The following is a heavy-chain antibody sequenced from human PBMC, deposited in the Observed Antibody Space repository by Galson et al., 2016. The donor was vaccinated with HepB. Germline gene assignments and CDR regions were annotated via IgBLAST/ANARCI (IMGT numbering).Heavy chain of an antibody. Sequence: SLRLSCAASEFKFDDYAMHWVRQVPGKGLQWVSGISWDSRNIGYADSVKGRFTISRDNAKNSLYLQMDSLRPEDTALYYCAKARSTNAYKVFDYWGQGTLVTVSS. J-gene: IGHJ4*02. CDR3: AKARSTNAYKVFDY. V-gene: IGHV3-9*01. CDR1: EFKFDDYA. D-gene: IGHD5-24*01. CDR2: ISWDSRNI.